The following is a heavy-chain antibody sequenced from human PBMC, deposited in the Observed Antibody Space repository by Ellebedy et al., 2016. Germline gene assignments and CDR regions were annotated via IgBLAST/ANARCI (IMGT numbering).Heavy chain of an antibody. CDR2: IDGGSGKT. J-gene: IGHJ4*02. CDR3: ARGKGLQLWFIYYFDY. Sequence: ASVKVSCXASGYTFTGYPIHWVRRVPGQRFEWMGWIDGGSGKTKYSEKFQGRVTITRDTSASRVYLDLSSLRPEDTAVYYCARGKGLQLWFIYYFDYWGQGTQVTVSS. CDR1: GYTFTGYP. V-gene: IGHV1-3*01. D-gene: IGHD3-10*01.